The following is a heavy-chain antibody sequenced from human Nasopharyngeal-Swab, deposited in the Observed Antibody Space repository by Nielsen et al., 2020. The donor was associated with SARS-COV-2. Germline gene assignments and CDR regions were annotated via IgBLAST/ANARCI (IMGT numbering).Heavy chain of an antibody. V-gene: IGHV4-59*13. Sequence: GSLRLSCTVSGGSISSYYWSWIRQPPGKGLEWIGYIYYSGSTNYNPSLKSRVTISVDTSKNQFSLKLSSVTAADTAVYYRARGFDYWGQGTLVTVSS. CDR2: IYYSGST. J-gene: IGHJ4*02. CDR1: GGSISSYY. CDR3: ARGFDY.